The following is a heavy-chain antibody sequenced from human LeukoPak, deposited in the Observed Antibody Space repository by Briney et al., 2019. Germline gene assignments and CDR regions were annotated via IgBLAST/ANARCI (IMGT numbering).Heavy chain of an antibody. D-gene: IGHD4-17*01. Sequence: SETLSLTCTVSGGSINSYYWSWIRQPPGKGLEWIGYIYYSGSTNYNPSLKSRVTMSIDMSKNQFSLRLTSVTAADTAVYYCARVPPDYNDLHDALDLWGQGTVVTVSS. V-gene: IGHV4-59*08. CDR3: ARVPPDYNDLHDALDL. CDR1: GGSINSYY. J-gene: IGHJ3*01. CDR2: IYYSGST.